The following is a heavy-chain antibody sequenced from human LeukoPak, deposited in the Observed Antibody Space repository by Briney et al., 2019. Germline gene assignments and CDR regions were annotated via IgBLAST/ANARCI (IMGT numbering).Heavy chain of an antibody. CDR3: ARDAYYYDSSGYYTPFDY. D-gene: IGHD3-22*01. J-gene: IGHJ4*02. Sequence: GASVKVSCKASGYTFTSYGISWVRQAPGQGLEWMGWISAYNGNTNYAQKLQGRVTMTTDTSTSTAYMELRSLRSDDTAVYYCARDAYYYDSSGYYTPFDYWGQGTLVTVFS. V-gene: IGHV1-18*01. CDR1: GYTFTSYG. CDR2: ISAYNGNT.